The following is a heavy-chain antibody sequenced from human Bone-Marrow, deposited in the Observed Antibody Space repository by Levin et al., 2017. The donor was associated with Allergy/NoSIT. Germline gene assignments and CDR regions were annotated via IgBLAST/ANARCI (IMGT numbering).Heavy chain of an antibody. J-gene: IGHJ4*02. Sequence: PGGSLRLSCAGSGFTFSNYDMTWVRQAPGKGLEWVSGISDSGDKTSYADSVKGRFTISRDNSKNTLYLQMSTLRGDDTAVYYCAKSPVGCGGDFYLNYWGQGTLVTVSS. CDR3: AKSPVGCGGDFYLNY. V-gene: IGHV3-23*01. CDR1: GFTFSNYD. CDR2: ISDSGDKT. D-gene: IGHD2-21*01.